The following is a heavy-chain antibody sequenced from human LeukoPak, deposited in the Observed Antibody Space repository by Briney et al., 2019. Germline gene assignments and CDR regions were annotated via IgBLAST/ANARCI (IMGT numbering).Heavy chain of an antibody. CDR1: GGSTNTGGYF. D-gene: IGHD6-19*01. CDR3: ARGGSWGSRGSDAFDI. CDR2: VFRTGRT. Sequence: SQTLSLTCTVSGGSTNTGGYFWSWIRQPPGKGLEWIGYVFRTGRTSYNPSLDSRVTISLDRSRNQFSLRLTSVTAADSAMYYCARGGSWGSRGSDAFDIWGQGTMVTVSS. V-gene: IGHV4-30-2*01. J-gene: IGHJ3*02.